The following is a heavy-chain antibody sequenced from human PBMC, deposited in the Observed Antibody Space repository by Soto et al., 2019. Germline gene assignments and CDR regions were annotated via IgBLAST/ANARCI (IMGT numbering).Heavy chain of an antibody. Sequence: PVGSLRLSCAASGFTFSSYAMSWVRQAPGKGLEWVAVISYDSTNKYYGDSVKGRFTISRDNSKNTLYLQMNSLRAEDRAVYYCAKDHGFDEFQLLYYSYYGLDVWGQGTTVTVSS. D-gene: IGHD2-2*02. V-gene: IGHV3-30*18. CDR2: ISYDSTNK. CDR1: GFTFSSYA. CDR3: AKDHGFDEFQLLYYSYYGLDV. J-gene: IGHJ6*02.